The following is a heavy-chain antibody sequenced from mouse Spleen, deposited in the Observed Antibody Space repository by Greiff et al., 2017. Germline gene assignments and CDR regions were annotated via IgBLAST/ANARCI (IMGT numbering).Heavy chain of an antibody. CDR3: ARELLRLQYFDV. V-gene: IGHV3-6*02. J-gene: IGHJ1*01. CDR1: GYSITSGYY. CDR2: ISYDGSN. Sequence: EVKLVESGPGLVKPSQSLSLTCSVTGYSITSGYYWNWIRQFPGNELEWMGYISYDGSNNYNPSLKNRISITRDTSKNQFFLKLNSVTTEDTATYYCARELLRLQYFDVWGAGTTVTVSS. D-gene: IGHD1-2*01.